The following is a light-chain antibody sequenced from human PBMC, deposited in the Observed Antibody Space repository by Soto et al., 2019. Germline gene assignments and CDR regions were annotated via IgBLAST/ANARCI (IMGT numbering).Light chain of an antibody. Sequence: DIQMTQSPSTLSASVGDRVTITCRASQSISSWLAWYQQKPGKAPKLLIYDASSLESGVPSSFSGSGSGTEFTLNISSLQPDDFASYYCQQYNRNTFGQGTRLEIK. V-gene: IGKV1-5*01. J-gene: IGKJ5*01. CDR3: QQYNRNT. CDR1: QSISSW. CDR2: DAS.